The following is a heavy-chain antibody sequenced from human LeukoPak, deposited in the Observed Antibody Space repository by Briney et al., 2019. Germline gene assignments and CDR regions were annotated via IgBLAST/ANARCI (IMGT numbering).Heavy chain of an antibody. V-gene: IGHV3-11*01. CDR1: GFTFSDCY. CDR2: ISSSGSTI. D-gene: IGHD3-10*01. CDR3: ARVSPRFYYGSGRGVDYFDY. Sequence: GGSLRLSCAASGFTFSDCYMSWIRQAPGKGLEWVSYISSSGSTIYYADSVKGRFTISRDNAKNSLYLQMNSLRAEDTAVYYCARVSPRFYYGSGRGVDYFDYWGQGTLVTVSS. J-gene: IGHJ4*02.